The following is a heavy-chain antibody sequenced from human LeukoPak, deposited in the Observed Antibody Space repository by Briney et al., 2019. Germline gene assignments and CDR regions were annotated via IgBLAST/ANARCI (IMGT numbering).Heavy chain of an antibody. V-gene: IGHV4-4*02. CDR2: ILQSGST. D-gene: IGHD3-16*01. J-gene: IGHJ4*02. CDR1: GDSISSNYW. CDR3: ARESWSYASKFHY. Sequence: SETLSLTCAVSGDSISSNYWWSWVRQSPGEGLEGIGEILQSGSTNYNPSLRSRVTISIDKSKNQFSLNLSSVTAADTAVYYCARESWSYASKFHYWGQGTLVTVSS.